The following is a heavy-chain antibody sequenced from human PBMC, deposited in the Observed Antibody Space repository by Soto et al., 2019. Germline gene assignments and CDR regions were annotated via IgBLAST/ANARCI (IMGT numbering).Heavy chain of an antibody. Sequence: SETLSLTCTVSGGSISSGGYYWSWIRQHPGKGLEWIGYIYYSGSTYYNPSLKSRVTISVDTSKNQFSLKLSSVTAADTAVYYCARCKDTAMDEDYFDYWGQGTLVTVSS. CDR3: ARCKDTAMDEDYFDY. CDR1: GGSISSGGYY. CDR2: IYYSGST. V-gene: IGHV4-31*03. D-gene: IGHD5-18*01. J-gene: IGHJ4*02.